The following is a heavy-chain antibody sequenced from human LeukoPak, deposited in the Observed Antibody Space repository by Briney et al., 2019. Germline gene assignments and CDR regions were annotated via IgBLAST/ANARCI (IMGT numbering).Heavy chain of an antibody. J-gene: IGHJ6*02. CDR3: AREDRNYYDSSGYYYLNYYYYYGMDV. CDR1: GGSFSGYY. D-gene: IGHD3-22*01. V-gene: IGHV4-34*01. Sequence: SETLSLTCAVYGGSFSGYYWSWIRQPPGKGLEWIGEINHSGSTNHNPSLKSRVTISVDTSKNQFSLELSSVTAADTAVYYCAREDRNYYDSSGYYYLNYYYYYGMDVWGQGTTVTVSS. CDR2: INHSGST.